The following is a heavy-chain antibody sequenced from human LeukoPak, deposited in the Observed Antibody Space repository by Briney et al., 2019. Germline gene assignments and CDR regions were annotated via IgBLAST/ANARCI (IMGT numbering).Heavy chain of an antibody. D-gene: IGHD1-14*01. V-gene: IGHV3-7*01. CDR3: TRDRSRSEDD. J-gene: IGHJ4*02. CDR2: INQGGSDK. CDR1: GFTFRGHW. Sequence: GGSLRLSCAASGFTFRGHWMSWVRQAPGKGLEWVANINQGGSDKYYVDSVKGRFTISRDNANNLLYLQMNSRSGEDTAVYYCTRDRSRSEDDWGQGTLVTVSS.